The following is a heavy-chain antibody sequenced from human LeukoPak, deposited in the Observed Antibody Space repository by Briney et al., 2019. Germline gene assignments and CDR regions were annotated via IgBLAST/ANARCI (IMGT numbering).Heavy chain of an antibody. J-gene: IGHJ4*02. Sequence: SETLSLTCAVYGGSFSGYYWSWIRQPPGKGLEWIGEINHSGSTNYNPSLKSRVTISVDTSKNQFSLKLSSVTAADTAVYYCARGFGWGNPTKLGGYYFDYWGQGTLVTVSS. V-gene: IGHV4-34*01. CDR3: ARGFGWGNPTKLGGYYFDY. D-gene: IGHD7-27*01. CDR1: GGSFSGYY. CDR2: INHSGST.